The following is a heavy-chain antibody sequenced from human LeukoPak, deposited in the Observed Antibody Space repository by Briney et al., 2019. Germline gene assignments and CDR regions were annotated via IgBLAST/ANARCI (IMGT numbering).Heavy chain of an antibody. Sequence: GGSLRLSCAASGFTFSSYSMNWVRQAPGKGLEWVSSISSSLSYIYYADSVKGRFTISRDNAKNSLYLQMNSLRAEDTAVYYCAELGVTMIGGVWGKGTTVTISS. CDR2: ISSSLSYI. V-gene: IGHV3-21*01. CDR3: AELGVTMIGGV. CDR1: GFTFSSYS. D-gene: IGHD3-10*02. J-gene: IGHJ6*04.